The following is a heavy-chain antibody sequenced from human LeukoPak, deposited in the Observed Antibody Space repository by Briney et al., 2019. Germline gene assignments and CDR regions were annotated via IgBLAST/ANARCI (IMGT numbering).Heavy chain of an antibody. Sequence: GGSLRLSCAASGFTFSSYGMHWVRQAPGKGLEWVAFIRYDGSNKYYADSVKGRFTISRDNSKNTLYLQMNSLRAEDTAVYYCAKNQGIAVAGTGSGVYWGQGTLVTVSS. CDR3: AKNQGIAVAGTGSGVY. CDR2: IRYDGSNK. J-gene: IGHJ4*02. CDR1: GFTFSSYG. V-gene: IGHV3-30*02. D-gene: IGHD6-19*01.